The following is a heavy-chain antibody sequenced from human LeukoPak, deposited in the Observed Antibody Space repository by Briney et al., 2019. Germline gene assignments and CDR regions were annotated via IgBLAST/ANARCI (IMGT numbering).Heavy chain of an antibody. V-gene: IGHV3-53*05. Sequence: GGSLRLSCAASGFTVSSNYMSWVRQAPGKGLEWVSVIYSGGSTYYADSVQGRFTISRDNSKNTLYLQMNSLRAEDTAVYYCARETSITMIVVVIFDAFDIWGQGTMVTVSS. J-gene: IGHJ3*02. CDR1: GFTVSSNY. CDR2: IYSGGST. CDR3: ARETSITMIVVVIFDAFDI. D-gene: IGHD3-22*01.